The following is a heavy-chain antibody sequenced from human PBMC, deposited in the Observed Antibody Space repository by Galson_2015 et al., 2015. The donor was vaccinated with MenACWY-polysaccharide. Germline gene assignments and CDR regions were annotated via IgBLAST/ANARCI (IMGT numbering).Heavy chain of an antibody. CDR3: ARDPKQKPPTVPTGRFDY. D-gene: IGHD4-17*01. Sequence: SEKVSCKASGYTFTTYAMNWVLQVPGQGLEWMGGINTNTVHPIYTQGFTGRLVFFLDASVSTAYLHNSSLKAEDTAVYYCARDPKQKPPTVPTGRFDYWDQGTLVTVSS. CDR2: INTNTVHP. J-gene: IGHJ4*02. V-gene: IGHV7-4-1*02. CDR1: GYTFTTYA.